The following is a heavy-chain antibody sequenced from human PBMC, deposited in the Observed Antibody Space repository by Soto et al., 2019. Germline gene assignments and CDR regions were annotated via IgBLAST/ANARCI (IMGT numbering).Heavy chain of an antibody. CDR1: GFTFSNAW. V-gene: IGHV3-15*01. D-gene: IGHD4-17*01. J-gene: IGHJ4*02. CDR2: IKSKTDGGTT. Sequence: EVQLVESGGGLVKPGGSLRLSCAASGFTFSNAWMSWVRQAPGKGLEWVGRIKSKTDGGTTDYAAPVKGRFTISRDDSKNTLYLQMNSLKTEDTAVYYCTTGYDYGDPFDYWAQGTLVTVSS. CDR3: TTGYDYGDPFDY.